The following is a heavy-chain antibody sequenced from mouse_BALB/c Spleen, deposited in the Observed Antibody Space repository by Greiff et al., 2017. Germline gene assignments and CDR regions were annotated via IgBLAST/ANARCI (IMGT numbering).Heavy chain of an antibody. CDR1: GFTFSSYT. J-gene: IGHJ2*01. CDR2: ISNGGGST. Sequence: EVQLVESGGGLVQPGGSLKLSCAASGFTFSSYTMSWVRQTPEKRLEWVAYISNGGGSTYYPDTVKGRFTISRDNAKNTLYLQMSSLKSEDTAMYYCERQRGDYWGQGTTLTVSS. V-gene: IGHV5-12-2*01. CDR3: ERQRGDY.